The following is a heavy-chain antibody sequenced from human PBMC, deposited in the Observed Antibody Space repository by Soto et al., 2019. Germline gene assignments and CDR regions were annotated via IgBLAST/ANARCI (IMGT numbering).Heavy chain of an antibody. CDR1: GFSFSNYN. CDR2: ISSDNITK. V-gene: IGHV3-48*02. J-gene: IGHJ3*01. Sequence: PXVSLRLSCVASGFSFSNYNMNWVRQAPGKGLEWLSYISSDNITKYYADSVRGRFTISRDSAKNSLYLQMNSLRDEDTAVYFCARNVDLWGQGTMVTVSS. CDR3: ARNVDL. D-gene: IGHD2-21*01.